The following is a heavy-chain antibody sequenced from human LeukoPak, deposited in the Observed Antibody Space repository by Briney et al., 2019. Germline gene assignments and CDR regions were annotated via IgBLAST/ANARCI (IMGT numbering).Heavy chain of an antibody. CDR2: MTPNSVNT. Sequence: ASVKVSCKASGYTFTSYDINWVRQATGQGLESMGWMTPNSVNTGYAQKFQGRVTMTRNTSISTAYMELGSLRSEDTAVYYCARGPTLSSLRFLEWLLLDWFDPWGQGTLVTVSS. V-gene: IGHV1-8*01. CDR1: GYTFTSYD. CDR3: ARGPTLSSLRFLEWLLLDWFDP. J-gene: IGHJ5*02. D-gene: IGHD3-3*01.